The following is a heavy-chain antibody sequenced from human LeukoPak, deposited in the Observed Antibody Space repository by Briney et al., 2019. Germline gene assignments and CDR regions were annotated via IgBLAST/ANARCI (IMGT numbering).Heavy chain of an antibody. Sequence: SETLSLTCAVYGGSFSGYYWSWIRQPPGKGLEWIGYIYYSGSTNYNPSLKSRVTISVDTSKNQFSLKLSSVTAADTAVYYCARLRGSLEDYWGQGTLVTVSS. CDR2: IYYSGST. V-gene: IGHV4-59*08. CDR3: ARLRGSLEDY. CDR1: GGSFSGYY. D-gene: IGHD3-10*01. J-gene: IGHJ4*02.